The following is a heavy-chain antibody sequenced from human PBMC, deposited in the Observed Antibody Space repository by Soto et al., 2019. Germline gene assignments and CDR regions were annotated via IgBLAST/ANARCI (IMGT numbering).Heavy chain of an antibody. Sequence: SVKVSCKASGGTFSSYTISWVRQAPGQGLEWMGRIIPILGIANYAQKFQGRVTITADKSTSTAYMELSSLRSEDTAVYYCARVPAAAVTYYYYGMDVWGQGTTVTVSS. CDR2: IIPILGIA. V-gene: IGHV1-69*02. CDR3: ARVPAAAVTYYYYGMDV. CDR1: GGTFSSYT. J-gene: IGHJ6*02. D-gene: IGHD6-13*01.